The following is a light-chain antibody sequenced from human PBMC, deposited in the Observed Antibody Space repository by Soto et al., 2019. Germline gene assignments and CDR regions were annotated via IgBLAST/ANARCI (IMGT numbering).Light chain of an antibody. CDR3: QQLNTLPFT. CDR1: HDISTY. V-gene: IGKV1-9*01. CDR2: EAS. J-gene: IGKJ5*01. Sequence: DIQFTQSPSPLSSSVGDRVTLTFRASHDISTYLAWYQQKPGKAPKLMIYEASTLQSGVPSRFSGSGSGTEFTLTISGLLPEDFATYHCQQLNTLPFTFGQGTRLEIK.